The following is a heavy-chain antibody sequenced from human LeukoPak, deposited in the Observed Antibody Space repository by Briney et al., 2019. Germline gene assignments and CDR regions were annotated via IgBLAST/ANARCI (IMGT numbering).Heavy chain of an antibody. Sequence: KPSETPSLTCTVSGDSISSSDYYWGWIRQPPGKGLEWIANIYYSGTTYYNPSLKSRVTISVDTSKNQFSLSLSSVTAADTAVYFCARNSRGYSYGTLYYFDYWGQGTLVTVSS. D-gene: IGHD5-18*01. CDR3: ARNSRGYSYGTLYYFDY. J-gene: IGHJ4*02. CDR1: GDSISSSDYY. CDR2: IYYSGTT. V-gene: IGHV4-39*01.